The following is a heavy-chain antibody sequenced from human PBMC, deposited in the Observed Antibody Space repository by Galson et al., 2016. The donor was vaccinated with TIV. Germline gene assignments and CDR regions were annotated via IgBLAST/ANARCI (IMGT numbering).Heavy chain of an antibody. Sequence: SLRLSCAASGFTFSTYVMHWVRQAPGKGLEWVAFVRYDGSHKNYADSAKGRFTISRDNSKYTLYLQMNSLRAEDTAVYYCAKGMAIFGVIPPWGGMDVWGQGTTVTVSS. CDR3: AKGMAIFGVIPPWGGMDV. CDR2: VRYDGSHK. J-gene: IGHJ6*02. V-gene: IGHV3-30*02. D-gene: IGHD3-3*01. CDR1: GFTFSTYV.